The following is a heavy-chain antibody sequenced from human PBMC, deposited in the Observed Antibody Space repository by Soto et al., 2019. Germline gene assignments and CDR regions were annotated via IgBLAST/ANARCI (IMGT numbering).Heavy chain of an antibody. Sequence: TLSLSCTGSCCSVRRGAYYWTCILQRPGKGLEWIGYIYYSGSTYYSPSLTSLLSISLDTSKNQFSLRLSCVTAADTAMYYCARARLRAVYAFDMWGQGTMVTVSS. J-gene: IGHJ3*02. V-gene: IGHV4-31*01. CDR1: CCSVRRGAYY. CDR2: IYYSGST. CDR3: ARARLRAVYAFDM. D-gene: IGHD5-12*01.